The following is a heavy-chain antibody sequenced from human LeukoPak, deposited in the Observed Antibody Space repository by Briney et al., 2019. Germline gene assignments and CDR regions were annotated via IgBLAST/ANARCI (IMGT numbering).Heavy chain of an antibody. J-gene: IGHJ4*02. V-gene: IGHV3-23*01. Sequence: GGSLRLSCAASGFTFSSYAMSWVRQAPGKGLEWVSAISGSGGSTYYADSVKGRFTISRDNSKNTLYLQMNSLRAEDTAVYYCAKDRGVEAGYDSSGYYWRPPYYFDYWGQGTLVTVSS. CDR1: GFTFSSYA. CDR2: ISGSGGST. D-gene: IGHD3-22*01. CDR3: AKDRGVEAGYDSSGYYWRPPYYFDY.